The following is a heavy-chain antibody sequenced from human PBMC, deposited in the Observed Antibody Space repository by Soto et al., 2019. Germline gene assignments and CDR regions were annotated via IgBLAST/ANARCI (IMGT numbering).Heavy chain of an antibody. Sequence: GGSLRLSCAASGFTFSSYGMHWVRQAPGKGLEWVAVIWYDGSNKYYADSVKGRFTISRDNSKNTLYLQMNSLRAEDTAVYYCARAGSYYGSGRADYYYGMDVWGQGTTVTVSS. CDR2: IWYDGSNK. CDR1: GFTFSSYG. D-gene: IGHD3-10*01. J-gene: IGHJ6*02. V-gene: IGHV3-33*01. CDR3: ARAGSYYGSGRADYYYGMDV.